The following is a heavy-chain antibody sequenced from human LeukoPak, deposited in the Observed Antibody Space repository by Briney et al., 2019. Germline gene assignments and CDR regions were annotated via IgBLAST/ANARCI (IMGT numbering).Heavy chain of an antibody. J-gene: IGHJ4*02. D-gene: IGHD3-22*01. CDR3: GRGSPSGYYYFDY. Sequence: GGSLRLSCAASGFTFSNYAMTWVRQAPGKGLEWVAVIDSSGGGIYYADSVKGRFTISRDNSKNTLYLEMNSLRAEGTAVYYCGRGSPSGYYYFDYWGRGTLVTVSS. CDR2: IDSSGGGI. V-gene: IGHV3-23*01. CDR1: GFTFSNYA.